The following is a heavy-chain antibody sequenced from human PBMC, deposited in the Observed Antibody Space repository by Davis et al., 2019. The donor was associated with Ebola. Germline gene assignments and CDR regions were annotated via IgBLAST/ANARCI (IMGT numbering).Heavy chain of an antibody. CDR2: IYHSGST. D-gene: IGHD3-3*01. V-gene: IGHV4-4*02. CDR1: GGSISSSNW. J-gene: IGHJ6*02. Sequence: MPGGSLRLSCAVSGGSISSSNWWSWVRQPPGKGLEWIGEIYHSGSTNYNPSLKSRVTISVDTSKNQFSLKLSSVTAADTAVYYCARGGFLEWYPYYYYGMDVWGQGTTVTVSS. CDR3: ARGGFLEWYPYYYYGMDV.